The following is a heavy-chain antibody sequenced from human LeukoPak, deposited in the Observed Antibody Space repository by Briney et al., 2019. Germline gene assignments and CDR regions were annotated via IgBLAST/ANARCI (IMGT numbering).Heavy chain of an antibody. CDR2: INPNSGDT. CDR3: AKTPPGGDVDH. Sequence: GASVKVSCKASRYTFTSYYMHWVRQAPGQGLEWMGIINPNSGDTGYAQKFQGRVTLTRNTPLNTAYMELSSLRSEDTAVYYCAKTPPGGDVDHWGEGTLVTVSS. J-gene: IGHJ4*02. CDR1: RYTFTSYY. V-gene: IGHV1-46*01. D-gene: IGHD3-16*01.